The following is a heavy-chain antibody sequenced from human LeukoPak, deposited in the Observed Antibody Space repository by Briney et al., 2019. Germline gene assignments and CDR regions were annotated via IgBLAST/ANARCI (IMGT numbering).Heavy chain of an antibody. V-gene: IGHV4-61*01. CDR3: ARGRGWHDY. CDR1: GGSISSSSYY. J-gene: IGHJ4*02. Sequence: SETLSLTCTVSGGSISSSSYYWSWIRQPPGKGLEWIGYIYYSGSTNYNPSLKSRVTISVDTSKNQFSLKLSSVTAADTAVYYCARGRGWHDYWGQGTLVTVSS. CDR2: IYYSGST. D-gene: IGHD6-19*01.